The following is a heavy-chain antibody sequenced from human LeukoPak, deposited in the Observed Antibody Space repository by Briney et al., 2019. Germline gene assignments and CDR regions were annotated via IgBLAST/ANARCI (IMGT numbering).Heavy chain of an antibody. D-gene: IGHD3-22*01. CDR3: ARDEYYYDSSGYLSLSLPFDY. CDR2: ISSSSSTI. CDR1: GFTFSSYS. Sequence: GGSLRLSCAASGFTFSSYSMTWVRQAPGKGLEWVSYISSSSSTIYYADSVKGRFTISRDNAKNSLYLQMNSLRAEDTAVYYCARDEYYYDSSGYLSLSLPFDYWGQGTLVTVSS. J-gene: IGHJ4*02. V-gene: IGHV3-48*04.